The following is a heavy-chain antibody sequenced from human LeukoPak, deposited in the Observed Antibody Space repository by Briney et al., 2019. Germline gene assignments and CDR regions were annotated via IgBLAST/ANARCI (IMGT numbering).Heavy chain of an antibody. CDR2: IYPGDSDT. D-gene: IGHD3-22*01. Sequence: GESLKISCKGSGYSFTSYWIAWVRQMPGKGLEWMGIIYPGDSDTRYRPSFQDQVTISADKSISTAYLQWSSLKASDTAMYYCARHGDSSGSVDYWGQGTLATVSS. J-gene: IGHJ4*02. CDR1: GYSFTSYW. V-gene: IGHV5-51*01. CDR3: ARHGDSSGSVDY.